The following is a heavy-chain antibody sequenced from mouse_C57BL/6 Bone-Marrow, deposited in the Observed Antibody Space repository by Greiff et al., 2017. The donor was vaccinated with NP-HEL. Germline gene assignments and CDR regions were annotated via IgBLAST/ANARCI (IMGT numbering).Heavy chain of an antibody. Sequence: QVQLKQPGAELVRPGSSVKLSCKASGYTFTSYWMHWVKQRPIQGLEWIGNIDPSDSETHYNQKFKDKATLTVDKSSSTAYMQLSSLTSEDSAVYYCASGDYYGTLYAMDYWGQGTSVTVSS. J-gene: IGHJ4*01. CDR2: IDPSDSET. V-gene: IGHV1-52*01. CDR1: GYTFTSYW. D-gene: IGHD1-1*01. CDR3: ASGDYYGTLYAMDY.